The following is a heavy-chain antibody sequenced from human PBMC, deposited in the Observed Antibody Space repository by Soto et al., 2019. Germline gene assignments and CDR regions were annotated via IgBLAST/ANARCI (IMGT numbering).Heavy chain of an antibody. CDR3: AREESHSGWYWAYFDS. J-gene: IGHJ4*02. CDR2: VYYSGST. D-gene: IGHD6-19*01. CDR1: GGSISSYY. V-gene: IGHV4-59*01. Sequence: PSETLSLTCTVSGGSISSYYWSWIRQPPGRGLEWIGYVYYSGSTTYNPSLKSRVTILVDTSKNQFPLKLSSVTAADTAVYYCAREESHSGWYWAYFDSWGQGTLVTVSS.